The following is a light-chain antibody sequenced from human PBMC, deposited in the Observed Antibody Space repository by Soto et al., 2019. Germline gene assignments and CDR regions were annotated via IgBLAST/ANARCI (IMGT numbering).Light chain of an antibody. Sequence: EIMLTQSPATLSLSPGERATLSCRASQTVSGSSLAWYQQRSGQAPRLLIYAASSRATGIPDRFSGSGSGTDFTLTISRLEPEDFAVYYCQQYGSSPPYTFGQGTNLEIK. CDR1: QTVSGSS. V-gene: IGKV3-20*01. CDR2: AAS. CDR3: QQYGSSPPYT. J-gene: IGKJ2*01.